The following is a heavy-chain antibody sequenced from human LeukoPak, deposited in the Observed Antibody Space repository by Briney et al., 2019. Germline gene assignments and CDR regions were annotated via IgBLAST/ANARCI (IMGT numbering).Heavy chain of an antibody. CDR3: AAHLGSGWHLDY. Sequence: PGGSLRLSCVASGLSFTTKAMHWVRQAPGEGLEWMSYISLDGKNESYADSVRGRFTISGDNSRNTVYLQMNSLRPEDTAVYYCAAHLGSGWHLDYWGQGIRVTVSP. D-gene: IGHD6-19*01. J-gene: IGHJ4*02. CDR1: GLSFTTKA. CDR2: ISLDGKNE. V-gene: IGHV3-30*04.